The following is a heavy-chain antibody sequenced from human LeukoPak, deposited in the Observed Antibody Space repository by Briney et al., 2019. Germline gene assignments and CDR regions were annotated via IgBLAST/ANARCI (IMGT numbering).Heavy chain of an antibody. CDR3: ANLNRDGYNSDY. Sequence: GGSLRLSCAASGFTFSSYSMNWVRQAPGKGLEWVSSISSSSSYIYYADSVKGRFTISRDNSKNTLNLQMNSLRAEDTAVYYCANLNRDGYNSDYWGQGTLVTVSS. D-gene: IGHD5-24*01. CDR1: GFTFSSYS. J-gene: IGHJ4*02. CDR2: ISSSSSYI. V-gene: IGHV3-21*04.